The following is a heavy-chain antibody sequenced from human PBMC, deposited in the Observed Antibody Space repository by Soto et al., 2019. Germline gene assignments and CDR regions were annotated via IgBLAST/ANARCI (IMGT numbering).Heavy chain of an antibody. Sequence: ASVKVSCKASGYTFTSYAMHWVRQAPGQRLEWMGWINAGNGNTKYSQKFQGRVTITRDTSASTAYMELSSLRSEDTAVYYCPRAAYYYDSSGYYSNWFDPWGQGTLVTVSS. J-gene: IGHJ5*02. CDR2: INAGNGNT. CDR1: GYTFTSYA. D-gene: IGHD3-22*01. CDR3: PRAAYYYDSSGYYSNWFDP. V-gene: IGHV1-3*01.